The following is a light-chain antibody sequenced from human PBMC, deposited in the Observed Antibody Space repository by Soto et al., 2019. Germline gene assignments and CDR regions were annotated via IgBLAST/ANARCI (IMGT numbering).Light chain of an antibody. J-gene: IGLJ2*01. Sequence: QLVLTQPPSASGTPGQRVTISCSGSSSNIGTKSVHWYQQLPGTAPRLLIYSGNQRPSGVPDRFSGSTSGISASLAISGLQSEDEADYFCAAWDDSLNAVVFGGGTKLTVL. CDR1: SSNIGTKS. CDR2: SGN. V-gene: IGLV1-44*01. CDR3: AAWDDSLNAVV.